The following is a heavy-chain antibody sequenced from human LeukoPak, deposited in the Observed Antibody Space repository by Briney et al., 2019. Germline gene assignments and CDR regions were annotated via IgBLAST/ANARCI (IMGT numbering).Heavy chain of an antibody. CDR1: GFTFSDYY. D-gene: IGHD6-13*01. CDR3: AREHTRAATGTHWFDP. V-gene: IGHV3-11*04. Sequence: GGSLTLSFAASGFTFSDYYMSWIRQAPGKGLEWVSYISSSGSTIYYADSVKGRFTISRDNAKNSLYLQMNSLRAEDTAVYYCAREHTRAATGTHWFDPWGQGTLVTVSS. J-gene: IGHJ5*02. CDR2: ISSSGSTI.